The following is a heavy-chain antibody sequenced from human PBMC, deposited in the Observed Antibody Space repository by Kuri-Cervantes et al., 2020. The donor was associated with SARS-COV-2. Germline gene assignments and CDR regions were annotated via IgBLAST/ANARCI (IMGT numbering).Heavy chain of an antibody. CDR1: GFTFSSYA. V-gene: IGHV3-23*01. CDR3: AKELNEGYSSSWYFDY. Sequence: GGSLRLSCAASGFTFSSYAMSWVRQAPGKGLEWVSAISGSGGSTYYADSVKGRFTTSRDNSKNTLYLQMNSLRAEDTAVYYCAKELNEGYSSSWYFDYWGQGTLVTVS. D-gene: IGHD6-13*01. CDR2: ISGSGGST. J-gene: IGHJ4*02.